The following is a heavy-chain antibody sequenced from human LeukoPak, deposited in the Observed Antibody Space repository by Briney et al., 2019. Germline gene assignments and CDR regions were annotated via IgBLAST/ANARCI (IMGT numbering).Heavy chain of an antibody. CDR3: ARLTDMDYGDWGIDY. CDR1: GYSFATYW. CDR2: IYPGDSDT. Sequence: GESLKISCKGSGYSFATYWIGWVRQMPGKGLEWMGIIYPGDSDTRYSPSFQGQVTISADKSISTAYLQWSSLKASDTAMYYCARLTDMDYGDWGIDYWGQGTLVTVSS. V-gene: IGHV5-51*01. D-gene: IGHD4-17*01. J-gene: IGHJ4*02.